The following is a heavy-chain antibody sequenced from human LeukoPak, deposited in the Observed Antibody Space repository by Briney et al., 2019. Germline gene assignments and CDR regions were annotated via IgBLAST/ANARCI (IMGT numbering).Heavy chain of an antibody. Sequence: SETLSLTCTVSGGSITSSTYYWGWIRQPPGKGLEWIGIIYYTGNTHYNPSLKSRVTISVDTSKNQFSLNLSSVTAADTAVYYCASPYSGSFGGSYYYGVDVWGQGTTVTVS. J-gene: IGHJ6*02. CDR1: GGSITSSTYY. CDR3: ASPYSGSFGGSYYYGVDV. V-gene: IGHV4-39*07. D-gene: IGHD1-26*01. CDR2: IYYTGNT.